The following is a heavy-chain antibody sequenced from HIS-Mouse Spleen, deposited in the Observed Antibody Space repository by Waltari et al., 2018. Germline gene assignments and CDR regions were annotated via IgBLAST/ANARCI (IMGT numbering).Heavy chain of an antibody. CDR3: AREIPYSSSWYDWYFDL. CDR1: GGSISTSRYY. D-gene: IGHD6-13*01. J-gene: IGHJ2*01. Sequence: QLQLQESGPGLVKPSETLSLTCTVPGGSISTSRYYWGWIRSPPGKGLGWLGGIYYSGRNYDNQSLGSRVTISVDTSKNQFSLKLSSVTAADTAVYYCAREIPYSSSWYDWYFDLWGRGTLVTVAS. V-gene: IGHV4-39*07. CDR2: IYYSGRN.